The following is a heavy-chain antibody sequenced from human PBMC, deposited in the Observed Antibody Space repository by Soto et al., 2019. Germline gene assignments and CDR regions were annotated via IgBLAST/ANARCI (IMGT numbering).Heavy chain of an antibody. V-gene: IGHV1-46*01. D-gene: IGHD3-22*01. Sequence: APVKVSCKASGYTFTSYYMHWVRQAPGQGLEWMGIINPSGGSTSYAQKFKGRVTMTRDTSTSTAYMELSSLRSEDTAVYYCARDQRYDSSGNYLWYFDHWGQGTLVTVSS. J-gene: IGHJ4*02. CDR3: ARDQRYDSSGNYLWYFDH. CDR2: INPSGGST. CDR1: GYTFTSYY.